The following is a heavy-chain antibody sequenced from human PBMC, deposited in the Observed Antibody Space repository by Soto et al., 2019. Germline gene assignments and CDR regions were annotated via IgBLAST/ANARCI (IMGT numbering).Heavy chain of an antibody. CDR1: GFTFRTYA. Sequence: GGSLRLSCAAYGFTFRTYAMNWVRQAPGKGLEWVAVIVGDASSIDYADSVKGRFTISRDNSKSILYLQMTSLRVEDTATYFCAKDLRPDGRYDLDYWGQGTLVTVSS. CDR2: IVGDASSI. D-gene: IGHD2-15*01. CDR3: AKDLRPDGRYDLDY. J-gene: IGHJ4*02. V-gene: IGHV3-23*01.